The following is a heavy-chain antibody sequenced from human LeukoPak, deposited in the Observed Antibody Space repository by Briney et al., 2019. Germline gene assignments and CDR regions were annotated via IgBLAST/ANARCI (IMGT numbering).Heavy chain of an antibody. Sequence: GGSLRLSCAASGFTFSSYSMNWVRQAPGKGLEWVSSISSSSYIYYADSVKGRFTISRDNAKNSLYLQMNSLRAEDTAVYYCARDPMIVVPYPFDYWGQGTLVTVSS. CDR3: ARDPMIVVPYPFDY. V-gene: IGHV3-21*01. D-gene: IGHD3-22*01. J-gene: IGHJ4*02. CDR2: ISSSSYI. CDR1: GFTFSSYS.